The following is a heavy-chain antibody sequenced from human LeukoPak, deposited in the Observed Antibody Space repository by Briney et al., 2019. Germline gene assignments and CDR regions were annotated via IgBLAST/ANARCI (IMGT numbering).Heavy chain of an antibody. J-gene: IGHJ6*02. D-gene: IGHD3-22*01. V-gene: IGHV3-7*01. Sequence: PGGSLRLSCAASGFPFISYWMTWVRQAPGKGLEWVANIKEDGSEKFYVDSVKGRFTISRDNANNSVYLQMNNLRAEDTAVYYCARDRIRVQLWLGGMDVWGQGTTVTVSS. CDR1: GFPFISYW. CDR2: IKEDGSEK. CDR3: ARDRIRVQLWLGGMDV.